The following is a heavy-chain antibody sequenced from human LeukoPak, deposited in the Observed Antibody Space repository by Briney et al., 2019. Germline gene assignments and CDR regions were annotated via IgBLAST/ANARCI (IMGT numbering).Heavy chain of an antibody. V-gene: IGHV3-23*01. Sequence: GGSLRLSCAASGFTFSSYALSWVRQAPGKGLEWVSAISGSGDNTHYADSVKGRFTISRDNSKNTLYLQMNSLRAEDTAVYYCAKLSVRWLQLASYIDYWGQGTLVTVSS. CDR2: ISGSGDNT. D-gene: IGHD5-24*01. CDR1: GFTFSSYA. J-gene: IGHJ4*02. CDR3: AKLSVRWLQLASYIDY.